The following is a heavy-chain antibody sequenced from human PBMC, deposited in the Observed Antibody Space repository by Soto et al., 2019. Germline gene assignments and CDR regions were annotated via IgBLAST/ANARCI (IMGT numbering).Heavy chain of an antibody. J-gene: IGHJ4*02. Sequence: QVQLVPSGAEVKKPGASVKVSCKASGYTFTTYAMHWVRKAPGQRLDLMGWSNAGNGNTKYSQKFQGRVTITRDTSASTAYMDLRSLRSEDTAVYYFARGSPLWGDSLGQGTLVTVSS. CDR1: GYTFTTYA. CDR2: SNAGNGNT. CDR3: ARGSPLWGDS. D-gene: IGHD3-16*01. V-gene: IGHV1-3*01.